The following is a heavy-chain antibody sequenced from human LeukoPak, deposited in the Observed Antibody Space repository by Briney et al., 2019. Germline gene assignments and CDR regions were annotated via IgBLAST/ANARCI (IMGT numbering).Heavy chain of an antibody. CDR2: IYTSGST. J-gene: IGHJ4*02. V-gene: IGHV4-4*07. CDR1: GGSISSYY. CDR3: AGDSAPLGYFDY. Sequence: SETLSLTCTVSGGSISSYYWSWIRQPAGKGLEWIGRIYTSGSTNYNPSLKSRVTMSVDTSKNQFSLKLSSVTAADTAVYYCAGDSAPLGYFDYWGQGTLVTVSS.